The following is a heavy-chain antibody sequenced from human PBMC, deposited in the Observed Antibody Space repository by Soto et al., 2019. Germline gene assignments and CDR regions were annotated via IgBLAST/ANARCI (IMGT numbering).Heavy chain of an antibody. V-gene: IGHV4-4*09. CDR3: ARVPSPFDFYYAMDV. CDR2: IFSSGTT. D-gene: IGHD3-16*01. J-gene: IGHJ6*02. CDR1: GGSISSYY. Sequence: SETLSLTCTVPGGSISSYYWSWIRQAPGKGLEWIGYIFSSGTTYYNPSLKSRLTMSLDTSQTQFVLKLNSVTAADTAVYFCARVPSPFDFYYAMDVWGQGTTVTVSS.